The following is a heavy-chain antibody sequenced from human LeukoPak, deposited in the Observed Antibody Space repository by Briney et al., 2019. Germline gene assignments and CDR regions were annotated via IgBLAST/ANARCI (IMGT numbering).Heavy chain of an antibody. D-gene: IGHD3-9*01. CDR1: GFTFSSYA. V-gene: IGHV3-23*01. Sequence: GGSLRLSCAASGFTFSSYAMSWVRQAPGKGLEWVSAISGSGGSTYYADSVKGRFTISRDNSKNTLYLQMNSLRAEDTAVYYCAKDQGGRYSPFAQAFDIWGQGTMVTVSS. CDR3: AKDQGGRYSPFAQAFDI. CDR2: ISGSGGST. J-gene: IGHJ3*02.